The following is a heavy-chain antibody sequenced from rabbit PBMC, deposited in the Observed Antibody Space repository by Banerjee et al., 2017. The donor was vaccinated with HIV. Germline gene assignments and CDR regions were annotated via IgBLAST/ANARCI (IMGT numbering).Heavy chain of an antibody. J-gene: IGHJ4*01. V-gene: IGHV1S45*01. CDR3: ARDLAGVIGWNFGL. D-gene: IGHD4-1*01. CDR2: INTSSGNT. Sequence: QEQLKETGGGLVQPGGTLTLTCTASGFTISSYWICWVRQAPGKGLEWIACINTSSGNTVYASWAKGRFTISKTSSTTVTLQMTSLTAADTATYFCARDLAGVIGWNFGLWGPGTLVTVS. CDR1: GFTISSYW.